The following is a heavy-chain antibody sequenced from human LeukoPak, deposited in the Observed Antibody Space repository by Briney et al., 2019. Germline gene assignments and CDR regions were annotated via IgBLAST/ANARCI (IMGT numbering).Heavy chain of an antibody. CDR2: IYYSGNT. V-gene: IGHV4-39*01. Sequence: SETLFLTCTVYGDSISSSSYYWGWIRQPPGEGLEWIASIYYSGNTYYNPSLKSRVTISVDTSNNQFSLKLTSVTAADTAVYYCARQDHIMVVIPLDGGEGTLVTVPS. CDR3: ARQDHIMVVIPLD. D-gene: IGHD2-21*01. J-gene: IGHJ4*02. CDR1: GDSISSSSYY.